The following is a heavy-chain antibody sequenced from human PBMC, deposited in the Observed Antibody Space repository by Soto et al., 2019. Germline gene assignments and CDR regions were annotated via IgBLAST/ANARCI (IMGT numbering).Heavy chain of an antibody. D-gene: IGHD2-8*02. CDR2: ISGSGGST. J-gene: IGHJ4*02. CDR1: GFTFSSYA. V-gene: IGHV3-23*01. CDR3: AKARRMVVYALGYFDY. Sequence: GGSLRLSCAASGFTFSSYAMSWVRQAPGKGLEWVSAISGSGGSTYYADSVKGRFTISRDNSKNTLYLQMNSLRAEDTAVYYCAKARRMVVYALGYFDYWGQGTLVTVSS.